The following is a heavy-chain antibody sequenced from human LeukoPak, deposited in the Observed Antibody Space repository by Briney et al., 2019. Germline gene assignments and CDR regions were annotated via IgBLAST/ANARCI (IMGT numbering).Heavy chain of an antibody. CDR3: AAETRGDGFDNA. V-gene: IGHV1-69*04. D-gene: IGHD5-24*01. Sequence: ASVKVSCKASGGTFSSYAISWVRQAPGQGLEWMGRIIPILGIANYAQKFQGRVTITADKSTSTAYMELSSLRSEDTAVYYCAAETRGDGFDNAWGQGNLVTVSS. CDR1: GGTFSSYA. J-gene: IGHJ5*02. CDR2: IIPILGIA.